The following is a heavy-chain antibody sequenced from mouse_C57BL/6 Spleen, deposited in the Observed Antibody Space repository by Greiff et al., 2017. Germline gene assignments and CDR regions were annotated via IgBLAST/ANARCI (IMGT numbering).Heavy chain of an antibody. CDR3: ARNCYGSSHYAMDG. CDR1: GYAFSSYW. D-gene: IGHD1-1*01. CDR2: IFPGDGDT. J-gene: IGHJ4*01. V-gene: IGHV1-80*01. Sequence: VQLQQSGAELVKPGASVKISCKASGYAFSSYWMNWVKPRPGKGLEWIGPIFPGDGDTNYNGKFKGRSTLTADKSSSTAYMQLSSLTSEDSAIYFCARNCYGSSHYAMDGGGQGASVNVAS.